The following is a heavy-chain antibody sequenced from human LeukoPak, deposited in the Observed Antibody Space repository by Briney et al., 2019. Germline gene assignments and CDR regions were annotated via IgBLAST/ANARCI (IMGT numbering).Heavy chain of an antibody. V-gene: IGHV3-66*01. CDR3: ARDQWSTTVD. CDR1: GFTFSSSY. J-gene: IGHJ4*02. CDR2: IYSGGST. D-gene: IGHD4-17*01. Sequence: GGSLRLSCAASGFTFSSSYMSWVRQAPGKGLEWVSVIYSGGSTYYSDSVKGRFTISRDNSKNTLYLQMNSLRAEDTAMYYCARDQWSTTVDWGQGTLVTVSS.